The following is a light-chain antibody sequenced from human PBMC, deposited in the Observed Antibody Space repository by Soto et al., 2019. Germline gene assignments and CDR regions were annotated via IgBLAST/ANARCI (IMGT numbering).Light chain of an antibody. CDR2: GNS. J-gene: IGLJ1*01. CDR1: SSNIGAGYD. V-gene: IGLV1-40*01. CDR3: QSYDSSLSEV. Sequence: QSVLTQPPSVSGAPGQRVAISCTGGSSNIGAGYDVHWYQQLPGTAPKPLIYGNSNRPSGVPDRFSGSKSGTSASLAITGLQAADEADYYRQSYDSSLSEVFGTGTKVIVL.